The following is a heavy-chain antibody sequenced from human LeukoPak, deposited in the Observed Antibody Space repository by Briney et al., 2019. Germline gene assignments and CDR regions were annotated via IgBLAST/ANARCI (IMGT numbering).Heavy chain of an antibody. J-gene: IGHJ4*02. CDR2: ISDSGDMT. D-gene: IGHD6-25*01. Sequence: GGSLRLSCAASGFAFSSQAMGWVRQAPGKGLHWVAVISDSGDMTYYADSVKGRFTISRDNSKNTLYLQMISLRGGDTAVYYFAKDARRSAAWYFFDHWGQGTLVTVSS. V-gene: IGHV3-23*01. CDR1: GFAFSSQA. CDR3: AKDARRSAAWYFFDH.